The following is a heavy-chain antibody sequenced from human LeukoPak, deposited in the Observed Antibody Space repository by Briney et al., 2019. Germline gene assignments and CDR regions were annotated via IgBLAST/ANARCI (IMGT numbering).Heavy chain of an antibody. V-gene: IGHV1-69*05. CDR3: ARGYYDSSGYYYYYYYMDV. CDR2: IIPIFGAA. CDR1: GYTFTGYY. D-gene: IGHD3-22*01. J-gene: IGHJ6*03. Sequence: SVKVSCKASGYTFTGYYMHWVPQAPGQGLEWIGRIIPIFGAANYAQKFQGRVTITTDESTSTAYMELSSLRSEDTAVYYCARGYYDSSGYYYYYYYMDVWGKGTTVTVSS.